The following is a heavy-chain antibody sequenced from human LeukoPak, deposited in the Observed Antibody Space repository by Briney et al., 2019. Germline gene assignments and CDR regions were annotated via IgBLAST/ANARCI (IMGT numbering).Heavy chain of an antibody. J-gene: IGHJ5*02. CDR2: ISSSSTYI. CDR3: ARETWQQLVLGNWFDP. Sequence: GSLRLSCAASGFTFRTYSMNWVRQAPGKGLEWVSFISSSSTYIYYADSVKGRFTISRDNAKNSLYLQMNSLRAEDTAVYYCARETWQQLVLGNWFDPWGQGTLVTVSS. V-gene: IGHV3-21*06. CDR1: GFTFRTYS. D-gene: IGHD6-13*01.